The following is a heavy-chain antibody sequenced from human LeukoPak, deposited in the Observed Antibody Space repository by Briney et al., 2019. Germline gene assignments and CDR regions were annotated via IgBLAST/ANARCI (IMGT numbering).Heavy chain of an antibody. Sequence: GGSLRLSCAASGFTFSSYSMNWVRQAPGKGLEWVSSISSSSYIYYADSVKGRFTISRDNAKNSLYLQMNSLRAEDTAVYYCARDGADSPFDYWGQGTLVTVSS. J-gene: IGHJ4*02. V-gene: IGHV3-21*01. CDR3: ARDGADSPFDY. CDR2: ISSSSYI. D-gene: IGHD3-22*01. CDR1: GFTFSSYS.